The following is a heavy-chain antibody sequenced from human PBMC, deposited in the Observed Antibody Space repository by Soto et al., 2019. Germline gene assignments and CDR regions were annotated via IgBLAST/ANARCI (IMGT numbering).Heavy chain of an antibody. V-gene: IGHV1-69*13. CDR2: IIPIFGTA. Sequence: GASVKVSCKASGYTFTSYGISWVRQAPGQGLEWMGGIIPIFGTANYAQKFQGRVTITADESTSTAYMELSSLRSEDTAVYYCARVVDTAMVSYHGMDVWGQGTTVTVSS. D-gene: IGHD5-18*01. CDR3: ARVVDTAMVSYHGMDV. CDR1: GYTFTSYG. J-gene: IGHJ6*02.